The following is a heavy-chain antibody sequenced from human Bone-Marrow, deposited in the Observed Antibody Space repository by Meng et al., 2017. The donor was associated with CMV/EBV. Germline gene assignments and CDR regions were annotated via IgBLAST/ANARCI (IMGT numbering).Heavy chain of an antibody. J-gene: IGHJ4*02. CDR2: INPDNGGT. Sequence: ASGKVSCKASGYSFTGYHIHWVRQTPGQGLEWLGWINPDNGGTHSAQKFHSRVTMTRDTSLNTAYMELDWLKSDDTAVYYCARNVFHCGSNCYYYFDYWGQGTLVTVSS. CDR3: ARNVFHCGSNCYYYFDY. V-gene: IGHV1-2*02. D-gene: IGHD2-21*01. CDR1: GYSFTGYH.